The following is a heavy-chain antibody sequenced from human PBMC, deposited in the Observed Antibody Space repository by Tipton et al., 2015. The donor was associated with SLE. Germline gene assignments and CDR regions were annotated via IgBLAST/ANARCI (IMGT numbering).Heavy chain of an antibody. CDR1: GGSLSGYY. CDR2: INHSGST. V-gene: IGHV4-34*01. Sequence: TLSLTCAVYGGSLSGYYWSWIRQPPGKGLEWIGEINHSGSTNYNPSLKSRVTISVDTSKNQFSLKLSSVTAADTAVYYCASVAAASYFDYWGQGTLVTVSS. CDR3: ASVAAASYFDY. J-gene: IGHJ4*02. D-gene: IGHD6-13*01.